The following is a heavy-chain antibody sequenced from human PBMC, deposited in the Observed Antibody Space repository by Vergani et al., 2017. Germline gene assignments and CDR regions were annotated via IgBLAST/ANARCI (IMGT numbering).Heavy chain of an antibody. CDR3: ARGPYDILTGYYPNDAFDI. J-gene: IGHJ3*02. Sequence: QVQLVQSGAEVKKPGSSVKVSCKASGGTFSSYTISWVRQAPGQGLEWMGRIIPILGIANYAQKFQGRVTITADKSTSTAYMELSSLRSEDTAVYYCARGPYDILTGYYPNDAFDIWGQGTMVTVSS. CDR2: IIPILGIA. V-gene: IGHV1-69*02. CDR1: GGTFSSYT. D-gene: IGHD3-9*01.